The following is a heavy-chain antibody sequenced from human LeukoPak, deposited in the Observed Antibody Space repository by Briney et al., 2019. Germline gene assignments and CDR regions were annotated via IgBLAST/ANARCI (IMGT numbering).Heavy chain of an antibody. V-gene: IGHV3-7*01. D-gene: IGHD2-15*01. CDR1: GFSFTSYW. CDR2: INQDAGTT. J-gene: IGHJ3*02. CDR3: ARDPGWSSFDI. Sequence: AGGSLRLSCVASGFSFTSYWMSWVRQAPGKCLEFVANINQDAGTTNYVDSVKGRFTISRDNAENSLYLQMSSLRAEDTALYYCARDPGWSSFDIWGQGIMVTVSS.